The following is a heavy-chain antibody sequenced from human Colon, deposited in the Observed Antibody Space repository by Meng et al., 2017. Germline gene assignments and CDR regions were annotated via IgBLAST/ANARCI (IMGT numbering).Heavy chain of an antibody. D-gene: IGHD3-16*01. CDR1: GFTLRDHW. V-gene: IGHV3-74*01. CDR3: ARDGAHTGGAFDI. Sequence: EGQLVESGGGLVKPGGSLRRCCAAPGFTLRDHWTPWVRQAPGKGLVWVSRINSDGTSTSYADSVKGRFTISRDNAKNTLYLQMNSLRAEDTAVYYCARDGAHTGGAFDIWGQGTMVTVSS. J-gene: IGHJ3*02. CDR2: INSDGTST.